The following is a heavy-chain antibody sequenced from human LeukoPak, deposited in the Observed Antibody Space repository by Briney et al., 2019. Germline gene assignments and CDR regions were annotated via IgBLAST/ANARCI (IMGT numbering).Heavy chain of an antibody. V-gene: IGHV4-38-2*01. CDR2: IYHSGST. D-gene: IGHD4-17*01. J-gene: IGHJ4*02. CDR1: GYSISSAYY. CDR3: ARRTTVTSRSFDY. Sequence: PSETLSLTCAVSGYSISSAYYWGWIRQPPGKGLEWIGSIYHSGSTYYNPSLKSRVTISVDTSKNQFSLKLSSVTAADTAVYYCARRTTVTSRSFDYWGQGTLVTVSS.